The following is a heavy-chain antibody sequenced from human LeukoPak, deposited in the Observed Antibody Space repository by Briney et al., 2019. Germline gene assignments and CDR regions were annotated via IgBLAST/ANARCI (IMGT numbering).Heavy chain of an antibody. CDR1: GGPISSYY. Sequence: TETLSLTCTVSGGPISSYYWSWIRQPPGKGLEWIGYIYYSGSTNYNPSLKSRVTISVDTSKNQFSLKLSSVTAADTAVYYCARTDYGGNEVDYWGQGTLVTVSS. CDR2: IYYSGST. V-gene: IGHV4-59*12. J-gene: IGHJ4*02. CDR3: ARTDYGGNEVDY. D-gene: IGHD4-23*01.